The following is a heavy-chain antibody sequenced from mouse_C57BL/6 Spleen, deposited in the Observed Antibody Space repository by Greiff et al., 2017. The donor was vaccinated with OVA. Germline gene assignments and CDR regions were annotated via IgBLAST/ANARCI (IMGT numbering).Heavy chain of an antibody. CDR2: INPGSGGT. J-gene: IGHJ2*01. D-gene: IGHD2-4*01. CDR1: GYAFTNYL. Sequence: VKLMESGAELVRPVTSVKVSCKASGYAFTNYLIEWVKQRPGQGLEWIGVINPGSGGTNYNEKFKGKATLTADKSSSTAYMQLSSLTSEDSAVYFCARVDDSYFDYWGQGTTLTVSS. CDR3: ARVDDSYFDY. V-gene: IGHV1-54*01.